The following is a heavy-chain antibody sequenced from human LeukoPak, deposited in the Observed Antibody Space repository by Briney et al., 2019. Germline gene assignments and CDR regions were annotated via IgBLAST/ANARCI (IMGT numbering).Heavy chain of an antibody. CDR1: GGTFSSYA. J-gene: IGHJ4*02. CDR2: IIPILGIA. CDR3: ARVREYSSLSFDY. V-gene: IGHV1-69*04. Sequence: SVKVSCKASGGTFSSYAISWVRQAPGQGLEWVGRIIPILGIANYAQKFQGRVTITADKSTSTAYMELSSLRSEDTAVYYCARVREYSSLSFDYWGQGTLVTVSS. D-gene: IGHD6-6*01.